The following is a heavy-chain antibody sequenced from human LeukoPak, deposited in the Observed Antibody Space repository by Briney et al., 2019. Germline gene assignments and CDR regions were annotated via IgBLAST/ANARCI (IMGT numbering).Heavy chain of an antibody. J-gene: IGHJ4*02. CDR2: IKEDGTET. CDR1: GFTFSSYW. V-gene: IGHV3-7*03. Sequence: GGSLRLSCAASGFTFSSYWMNWARLAPGKGLEWVANIKEDGTETYYVDSVKGRFTISRDNAKNSLYLQMNSLRVEDTAVYYCAKEGRSLQTYWGQGTLVTVSS. D-gene: IGHD5-24*01. CDR3: AKEGRSLQTY.